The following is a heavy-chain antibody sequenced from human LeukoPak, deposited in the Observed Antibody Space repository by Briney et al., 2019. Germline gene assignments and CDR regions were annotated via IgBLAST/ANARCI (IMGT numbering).Heavy chain of an antibody. CDR3: ARGGHSSSSSVGYFDY. J-gene: IGHJ4*02. CDR2: ISSSSSTI. Sequence: GGSLRLSCAASGFTFSSYSMNWVRQAPGKGLEWVSYISSSSSTIYYADSVKGRFTISRDNAKNSLYLQMNSLRAEDTAVYYCARGGHSSSSSVGYFDYWGQGTLVTVSS. D-gene: IGHD6-6*01. V-gene: IGHV3-48*04. CDR1: GFTFSSYS.